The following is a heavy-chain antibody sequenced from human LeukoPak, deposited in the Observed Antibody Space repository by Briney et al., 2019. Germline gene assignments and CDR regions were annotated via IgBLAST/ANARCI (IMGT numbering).Heavy chain of an antibody. V-gene: IGHV1-2*02. CDR3: ARGRGRDYGGDSENYYYMDV. Sequence: ASVKVSCKASGYTFRGYYMHWVRQAPGQGLEWMGWINTNSGDTNHAQKFQGRVTMTRDTSITTAYLELSRLTYDDTAVYYCARGRGRDYGGDSENYYYMDVWGKGTMVTVSS. J-gene: IGHJ6*03. CDR2: INTNSGDT. D-gene: IGHD4-23*01. CDR1: GYTFRGYY.